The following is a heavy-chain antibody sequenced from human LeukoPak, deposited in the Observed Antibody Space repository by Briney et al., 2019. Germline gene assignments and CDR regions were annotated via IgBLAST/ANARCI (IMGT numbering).Heavy chain of an antibody. CDR2: MNPNSGNT. J-gene: IGHJ3*02. V-gene: IGHV1-8*03. Sequence: ASVKVSCKASGGTFSSYAISWVRQATGQGLEWMGWMNPNSGNTGYAQKFQGRVTITRNTSISTAYMELSSLRSEDTAVYYCARDGYDFWSGYYTVAFDIWGQGTMVTVSS. D-gene: IGHD3-3*01. CDR3: ARDGYDFWSGYYTVAFDI. CDR1: GGTFSSYA.